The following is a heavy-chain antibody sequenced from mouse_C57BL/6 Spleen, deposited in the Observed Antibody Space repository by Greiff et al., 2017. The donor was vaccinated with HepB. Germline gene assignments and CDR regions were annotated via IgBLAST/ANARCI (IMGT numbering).Heavy chain of an antibody. D-gene: IGHD1-1*01. CDR3: APIDYYEGSMDY. Sequence: VQLQQSGPELVKPGASVKISCKASGYAFSSSWMNWVKQRPGKGLEWIGRIYPGDGDTNYNGKFKGKATLTADKSSSTAYMQLSSLTSEDSAVYFWAPIDYYEGSMDYWGQGTSVTVSS. CDR2: IYPGDGDT. J-gene: IGHJ4*01. V-gene: IGHV1-82*01. CDR1: GYAFSSSW.